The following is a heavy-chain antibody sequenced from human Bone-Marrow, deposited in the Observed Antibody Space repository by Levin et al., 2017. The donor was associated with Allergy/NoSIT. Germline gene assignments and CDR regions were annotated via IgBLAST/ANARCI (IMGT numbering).Heavy chain of an antibody. D-gene: IGHD1-26*01. V-gene: IGHV3-23*01. CDR1: GFTFSSYA. CDR2: ITDSGGDT. Sequence: GSLRLSCVASGFTFSSYAMSWVPQAPGKGLEWVSAITDSGGDTYHADAVKGRFTISRDNSKDTLYLQMNNLRAEDTAIYYCAKGSASSRPYYFDYWGQGSLVTVSS. J-gene: IGHJ4*02. CDR3: AKGSASSRPYYFDY.